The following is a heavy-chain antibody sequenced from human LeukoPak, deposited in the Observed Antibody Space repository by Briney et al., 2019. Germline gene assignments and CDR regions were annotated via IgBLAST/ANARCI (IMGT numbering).Heavy chain of an antibody. CDR2: IYYSGST. CDR3: ARPDGYSSWSY. D-gene: IGHD5-18*01. CDR1: GGSFSGYY. Sequence: SETLSLTCAVYGGSFSGYYWSWIRQPPGKGLEWIGSIYYSGSTYYNPSLKSRLTISVDTSKNQFSLKLSSVTAADTAVYYCARPDGYSSWSYWGQGTLVTVSS. V-gene: IGHV4-34*01. J-gene: IGHJ4*02.